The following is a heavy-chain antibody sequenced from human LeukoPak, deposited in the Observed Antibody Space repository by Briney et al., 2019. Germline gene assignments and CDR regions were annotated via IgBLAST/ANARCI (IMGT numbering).Heavy chain of an antibody. D-gene: IGHD3-10*01. CDR2: FSGSGGPT. V-gene: IGHV3-23*01. CDR3: AKDWNQFGSGSHLDYMDV. Sequence: GGSLRLSCTASGLVFRMYGMSWVRQAPGKGLEWVSAFSGSGGPTYYADSVKGRFTISRDNSMNTLYLQMNDLRVEDTAVYYCAKDWNQFGSGSHLDYMDVWGKGTTVTVS. CDR1: GLVFRMYG. J-gene: IGHJ6*03.